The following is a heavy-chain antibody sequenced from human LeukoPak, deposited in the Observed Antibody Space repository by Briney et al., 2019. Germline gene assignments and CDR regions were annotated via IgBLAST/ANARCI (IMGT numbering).Heavy chain of an antibody. CDR3: ARGFHWGPYFDY. CDR1: GGSISSGDYY. CDR2: IYYSGST. V-gene: IGHV4-30-4*01. J-gene: IGHJ4*02. Sequence: SETLSLTCTVSGGSISSGDYYWSWIRQPPGKGLEWIGYIYYSGSTYYNPSLKSRVTISVDTSKNQFSLKLSSVTAADTAVYYCARGFHWGPYFDYWGQGTLVTVSS. D-gene: IGHD7-27*01.